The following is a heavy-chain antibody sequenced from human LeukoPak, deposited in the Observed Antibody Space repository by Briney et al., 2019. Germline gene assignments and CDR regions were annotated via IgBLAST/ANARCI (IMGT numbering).Heavy chain of an antibody. CDR1: GFTFSGYW. Sequence: GGSLRLSCAASGFTFSGYWMHWVRQVPGKGLVWVSRITGDGSSTTYADSVKGRFTISRDNAKNTVFLQLISLRAEDTAVYYCARDTGWYFDLWGRGTLVTVSS. CDR3: ARDTGWYFDL. CDR2: ITGDGSST. V-gene: IGHV3-74*01. D-gene: IGHD4-17*01. J-gene: IGHJ2*01.